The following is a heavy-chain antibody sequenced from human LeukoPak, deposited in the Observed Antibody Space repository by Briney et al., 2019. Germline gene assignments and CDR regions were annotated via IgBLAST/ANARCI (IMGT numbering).Heavy chain of an antibody. CDR1: GYSFTSNW. D-gene: IGHD5-24*01. Sequence: GESLKISCKGSGYSFTSNWIGWVRQMPGKGLEWMGIIYPGDSDTRYSPSFQGQVTISADKSISTAYLQWNSLKASDTAMYYCARHAVRDGYNRHNDYWGQGTLVTVSS. CDR2: IYPGDSDT. J-gene: IGHJ4*02. CDR3: ARHAVRDGYNRHNDY. V-gene: IGHV5-51*01.